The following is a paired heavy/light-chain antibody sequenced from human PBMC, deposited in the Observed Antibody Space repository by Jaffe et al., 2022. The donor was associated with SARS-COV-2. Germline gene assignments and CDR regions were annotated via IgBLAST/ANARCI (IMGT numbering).Heavy chain of an antibody. CDR1: GASISSGDHY. V-gene: IGHV4-39*01. CDR2: RYYSGSP. D-gene: IGHD2-15*01. Sequence: QLHLQESGPALVKPSETLSLICTVSGASISSGDHYWGWIRQPPGKGLEWIGSRYYSGSPFYNPSLESRATIFVDTSKNQFSLTVTSVTAADTAVYYCSRLAGYCSGNSCKGGIDYWGQGTLVIVSS. J-gene: IGHJ4*02. CDR3: SRLAGYCSGNSCKGGIDY.
Light chain of an antibody. CDR3: QQYDNWPPAYT. CDR2: GAS. V-gene: IGKV3-15*01. J-gene: IGKJ2*01. Sequence: EIVMTQSPATLSVSPGETATLSCRASQSVSRNLAWYQQKPGQAPRLLIYGASTRATGIPGRFSGSGSGTEFTLTISGLQSEDFTVYYCQQYDNWPPAYTFGQGTKLEIK. CDR1: QSVSRN.